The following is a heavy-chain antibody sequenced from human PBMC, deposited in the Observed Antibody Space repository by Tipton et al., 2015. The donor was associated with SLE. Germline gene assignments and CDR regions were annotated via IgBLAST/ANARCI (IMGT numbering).Heavy chain of an antibody. J-gene: IGHJ4*02. Sequence: TLSLTCDVSGYSISSGFYWGWIRQPPGKGLEWIGNIYHSGSTYYSPSYNPSLKSRVTISVDTSKNQFSLKLSSATAADTAVYYCARGGLRLGELGYWGQGTLVTVSS. CDR1: GYSISSGFY. CDR3: ARGGLRLGELGY. V-gene: IGHV4-38-2*01. D-gene: IGHD3-16*01. CDR2: IYHSGST.